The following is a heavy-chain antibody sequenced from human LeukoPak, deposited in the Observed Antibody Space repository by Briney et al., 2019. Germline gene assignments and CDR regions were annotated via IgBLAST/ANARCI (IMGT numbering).Heavy chain of an antibody. J-gene: IGHJ4*02. CDR1: GFTFSSYT. CDR2: ITSSSSYI. Sequence: GGSLRLSCAASGFTFSSYTMNWVRQAPGKGLEWVSSITSSSSYIYYADSLKGRFTISRDNAKNSLYLQMNSLRAEDTAIYYCARHVVAVGFDYWGQGTLVTVSS. CDR3: ARHVVAVGFDY. V-gene: IGHV3-21*01. D-gene: IGHD3-22*01.